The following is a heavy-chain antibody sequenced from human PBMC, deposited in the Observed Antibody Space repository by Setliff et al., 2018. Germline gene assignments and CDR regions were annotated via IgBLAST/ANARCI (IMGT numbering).Heavy chain of an antibody. J-gene: IGHJ4*02. Sequence: SETLSLTCTVSGVSVSSDAYFWGWIRQSPGKGLECIGSISYIGKTYYNPSLESRVRISIDTSRNQFSLKLNSMTTADTAVYYCARGGTYRYFDYWGQGTLVTVSS. V-gene: IGHV4-39*07. CDR1: GVSVSSDAYF. CDR2: ISYIGKT. CDR3: ARGGTYRYFDY.